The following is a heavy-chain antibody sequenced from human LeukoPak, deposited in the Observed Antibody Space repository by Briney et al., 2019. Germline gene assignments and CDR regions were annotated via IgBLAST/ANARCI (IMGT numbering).Heavy chain of an antibody. CDR2: ISSSSSYI. CDR3: AREIYSYGSHFDY. Sequence: GGSLRLSCAASGFTFSSYSMNWVRQAPGKGLEWVSSISSSSSYIYYADSVKGRFTISRDNAKNSLYLQMNSLRAEDTAVYYCAREIYSYGSHFDYWGQGTLVTVSS. V-gene: IGHV3-21*01. D-gene: IGHD5-18*01. CDR1: GFTFSSYS. J-gene: IGHJ4*02.